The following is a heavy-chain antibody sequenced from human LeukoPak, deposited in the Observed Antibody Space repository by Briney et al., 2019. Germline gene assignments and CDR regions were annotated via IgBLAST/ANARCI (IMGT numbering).Heavy chain of an antibody. CDR3: TRDKLGSGYSSDFDC. J-gene: IGHJ4*02. V-gene: IGHV3-66*02. D-gene: IGHD6-19*01. CDR1: GFSVSSNY. CDR2: IYTGGTT. Sequence: GGSLRLSCAASGFSVSSNYMNWVRQAPGKGLEWVSAIYTGGTTYYADSVKGRFTISRDNSKNTLYLQLNSLRAEDTAVYYCTRDKLGSGYSSDFDCWGQGTLVTVSS.